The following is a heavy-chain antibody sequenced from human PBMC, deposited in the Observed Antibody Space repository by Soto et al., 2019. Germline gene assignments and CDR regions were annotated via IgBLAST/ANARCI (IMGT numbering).Heavy chain of an antibody. CDR1: GGTFSSYA. D-gene: IGHD7-27*01. Sequence: ASVKVSCKASGGTFSSYAISWVRQAPGQGLEWMGGIIPIFGTAKYAQKFQGRVTMTTDTSTSTAYMELGSLRPDDTAVYYCARDPANGDFDYWGQGTLVTVSS. J-gene: IGHJ4*02. V-gene: IGHV1-69*05. CDR3: ARDPANGDFDY. CDR2: IIPIFGTA.